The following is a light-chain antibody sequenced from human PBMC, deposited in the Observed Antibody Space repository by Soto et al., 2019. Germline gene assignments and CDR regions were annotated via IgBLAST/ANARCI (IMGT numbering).Light chain of an antibody. J-gene: IGKJ3*01. CDR2: AAS. V-gene: IGKV1-39*01. Sequence: DIQMTQSPSSLSASVGDRVTITCRASQSISSYLNWYQQKPGKAPKLLIYAASSLQSGVPSRFSGSRSGTDFTLTISSLQPEDFATYYCKQSYSTFFTFGPGTKVDI. CDR1: QSISSY. CDR3: KQSYSTFFT.